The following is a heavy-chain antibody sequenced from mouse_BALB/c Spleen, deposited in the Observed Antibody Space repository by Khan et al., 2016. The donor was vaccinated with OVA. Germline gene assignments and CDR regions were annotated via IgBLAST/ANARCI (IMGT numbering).Heavy chain of an antibody. CDR2: IYFGNSDT. V-gene: IGHV1-5*01. Sequence: VQLQQSGTVMARPGASVKMSCKASGFSFITYWMHWVKQRPGQGLEWIGGIYFGNSDTSYNQKFKGKATLTVLTSASTDYMDLSSPTNEDSAVYYCTSGVRGFDYWGQGTTLTVSS. CDR3: TSGVRGFDY. CDR1: GFSFITYW. J-gene: IGHJ2*01.